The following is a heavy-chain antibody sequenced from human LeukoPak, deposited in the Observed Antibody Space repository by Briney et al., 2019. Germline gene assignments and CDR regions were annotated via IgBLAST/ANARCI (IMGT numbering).Heavy chain of an antibody. J-gene: IGHJ4*02. CDR2: INAGNGNT. Sequence: ASVKVSCKASGYTFTSYAMHWVRQAPGQRLEWMGWINAGNGNTKYSQKFQGGVTITRDTSASTAYMELSSLRSEDTAVYYCARDRHYVWGSYYFDYWGQGTLVTVSS. CDR1: GYTFTSYA. CDR3: ARDRHYVWGSYYFDY. D-gene: IGHD3-16*01. V-gene: IGHV1-3*01.